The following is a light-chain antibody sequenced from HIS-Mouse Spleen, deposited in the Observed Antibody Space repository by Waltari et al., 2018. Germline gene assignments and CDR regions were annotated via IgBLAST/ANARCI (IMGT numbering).Light chain of an antibody. Sequence: EIQMTKPHSTRPAPLEDRVTITCRASQSISNLLAWYQQKPGKAPKPLIYKASSLESGVPSRFSGSGSGTDFTLTISSLQPDDFATYYCQQYNSYSRTFGQGTKVEIK. J-gene: IGKJ1*01. CDR3: QQYNSYSRT. V-gene: IGKV1-5*03. CDR1: QSISNL. CDR2: KAS.